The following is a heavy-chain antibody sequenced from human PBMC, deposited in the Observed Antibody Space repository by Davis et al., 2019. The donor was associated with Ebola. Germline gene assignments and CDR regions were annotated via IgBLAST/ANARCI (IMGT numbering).Heavy chain of an antibody. V-gene: IGHV7-4-1*02. Sequence: AASVKVSCKASGYTFTSYAMNWVRQAPGQGLEWMGWINTNTGNPTYAQGFTGRFVFSLDTSVSTAYLQISSLKAEDTAVYYCARDSDYGDYYYGMDVWGKGTTVTVSS. CDR3: ARDSDYGDYYYGMDV. CDR2: INTNTGNP. J-gene: IGHJ6*04. CDR1: GYTFTSYA. D-gene: IGHD4-17*01.